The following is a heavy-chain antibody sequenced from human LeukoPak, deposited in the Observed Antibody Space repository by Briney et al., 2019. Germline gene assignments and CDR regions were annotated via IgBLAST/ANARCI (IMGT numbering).Heavy chain of an antibody. V-gene: IGHV3-49*03. J-gene: IGHJ4*02. Sequence: LSLTCAVYGGSFSGYYWSWFRQAPGKGLEWVGFIRSKAYGGTTEYAASVKGRFTISRDDSKSIAYLQMNSLKTEDTAVYYCTREVPTSDYYDSSGYLDYWGQGTLVTVSS. CDR2: IRSKAYGGTT. CDR3: TREVPTSDYYDSSGYLDY. D-gene: IGHD3-22*01. CDR1: GGSFSGYY.